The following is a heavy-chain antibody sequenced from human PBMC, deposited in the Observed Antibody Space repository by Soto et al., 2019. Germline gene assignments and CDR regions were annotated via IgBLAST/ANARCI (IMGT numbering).Heavy chain of an antibody. V-gene: IGHV4-4*02. Sequence: PSETLSLTCAVSGGSISSSNWWSWVRQPPGKGLEWIGEIYHSGSTNYNPSLKSRVTISVDKSKNQFSLKLSSVTAADTAVYYCARQFDSSGWYVDYWGQGTLVIVSS. CDR3: ARQFDSSGWYVDY. CDR2: IYHSGST. D-gene: IGHD6-19*01. CDR1: GGSISSSNW. J-gene: IGHJ4*02.